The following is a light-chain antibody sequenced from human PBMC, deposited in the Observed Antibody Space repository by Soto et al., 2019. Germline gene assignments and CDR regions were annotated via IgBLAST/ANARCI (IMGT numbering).Light chain of an antibody. Sequence: VFTQSAGSLSSSPRARATRSCIASPSVMSSYLAWYQQKPGQAPRLLIYGASSRATGIPDRFSGSGSGTDFTLTISRLEPEDCAVYYCQQFGGSLTWTFGQGTKVDIK. J-gene: IGKJ1*01. CDR3: QQFGGSLTWT. CDR1: PSVMSSY. V-gene: IGKV3-20*01. CDR2: GAS.